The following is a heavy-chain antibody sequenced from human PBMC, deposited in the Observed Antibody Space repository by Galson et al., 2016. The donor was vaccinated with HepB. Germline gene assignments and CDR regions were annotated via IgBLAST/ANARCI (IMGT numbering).Heavy chain of an antibody. CDR3: ARDGGYFKFDH. D-gene: IGHD5-12*01. Sequence: SLRLSCAASGFTFRSYWMTWVRQAPGKGLEWVAHLHPNGGDKSYVDSVKGRFTISRDNAENSLHLQMNSLRAEDTAVYYCARDGGYFKFDHWGQGILVTVSS. V-gene: IGHV3-7*01. J-gene: IGHJ4*02. CDR2: LHPNGGDK. CDR1: GFTFRSYW.